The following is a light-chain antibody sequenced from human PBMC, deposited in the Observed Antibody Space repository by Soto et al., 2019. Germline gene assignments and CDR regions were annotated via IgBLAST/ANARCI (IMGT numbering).Light chain of an antibody. Sequence: IQLTQSPSSISASVGDRVTITCRARQGIGVRLAWFQQKPGKAPQYLIQSASILQSGVPSRFSGSGSGTEFILTINSLQPEDVAIYYCLQVNSFPRTFGQGTKVDIK. CDR2: SAS. CDR3: LQVNSFPRT. J-gene: IGKJ1*01. CDR1: QGIGVR. V-gene: IGKV1-12*01.